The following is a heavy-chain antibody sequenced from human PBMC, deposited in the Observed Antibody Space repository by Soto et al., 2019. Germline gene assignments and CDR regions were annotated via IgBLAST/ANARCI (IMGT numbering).Heavy chain of an antibody. CDR2: IIPIFGTA. D-gene: IGHD2-2*01. CDR1: GCTFSSYA. Sequence: ASVKVSCKASGCTFSSYAISWVRQAPGQGLEWMGGIIPIFGTANYAQKFQGRVTITADESTSTAYMELSSLRSEDTAVYYCATSPKPETHYYYYYGMDGWRQGTTGTV. CDR3: ATSPKPETHYYYYYGMDG. J-gene: IGHJ6*02. V-gene: IGHV1-69*13.